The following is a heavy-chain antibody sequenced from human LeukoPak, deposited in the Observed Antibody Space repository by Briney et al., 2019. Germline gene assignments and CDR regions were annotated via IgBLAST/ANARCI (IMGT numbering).Heavy chain of an antibody. Sequence: WIGRIYTSGSTNYNPSLKSRVTMSVDTSKNQFSLKLSSVTAADTAVYYCARYLGSGPCFDYWGRGMLVTVSS. CDR3: ARYLGSGPCFDY. D-gene: IGHD3-10*01. J-gene: IGHJ4*02. V-gene: IGHV4-59*10. CDR2: IYTSGST.